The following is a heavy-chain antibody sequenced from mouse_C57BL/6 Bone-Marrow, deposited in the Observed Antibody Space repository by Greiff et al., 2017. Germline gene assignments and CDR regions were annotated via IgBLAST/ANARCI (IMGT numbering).Heavy chain of an antibody. J-gene: IGHJ3*01. Sequence: VQGVESGAELAKPGASVKLSCKASGYTFTSYWMNWVKQRPGQGLEWIGYINPSSGYTKYNQKFKDKATLTADKSSSTAYMQLSSLTYEDSAVYYGASSDVGNYGFAYWGQWTLVTFSA. CDR2: INPSSGYT. CDR3: ASSDVGNYGFAY. CDR1: GYTFTSYW. V-gene: IGHV1-7*01. D-gene: IGHD2-1*01.